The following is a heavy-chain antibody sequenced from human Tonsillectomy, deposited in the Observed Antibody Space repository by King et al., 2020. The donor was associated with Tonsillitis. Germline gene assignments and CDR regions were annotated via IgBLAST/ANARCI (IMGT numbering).Heavy chain of an antibody. CDR2: ITAYSGNT. CDR1: GYTFPIYD. Sequence: QLVQSGAEVKKPGASVKVSCKASGYTFPIYDITWVRQAPGQGLEWMGRITAYSGNTNYAQKLQGRVTMTTDTSTSTAYMELRSLRSEDTAVYYCARVVGEMATIPLPPDYWGQGTLVTVSS. V-gene: IGHV1-18*01. J-gene: IGHJ4*02. D-gene: IGHD5-24*01. CDR3: ARVVGEMATIPLPPDY.